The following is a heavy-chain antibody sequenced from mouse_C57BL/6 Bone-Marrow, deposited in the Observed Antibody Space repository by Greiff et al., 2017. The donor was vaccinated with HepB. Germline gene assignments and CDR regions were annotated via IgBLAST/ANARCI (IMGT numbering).Heavy chain of an antibody. J-gene: IGHJ4*01. D-gene: IGHD2-4*01. Sequence: QVQLQQSGAELVRPGTSVKLSCKASGYTFTSYWMHWVKQRPGQGLEWIGVIDPSDSYTNYNQKFKGKATLTVDTSSSTAYMQLSSLTSEDSAVYYCARGPYDYDTYAMDYWGQGTSVTVSS. CDR2: IDPSDSYT. V-gene: IGHV1-59*01. CDR1: GYTFTSYW. CDR3: ARGPYDYDTYAMDY.